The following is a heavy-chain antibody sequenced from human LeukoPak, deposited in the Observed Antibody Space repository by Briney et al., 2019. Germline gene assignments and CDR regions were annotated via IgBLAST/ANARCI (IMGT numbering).Heavy chain of an antibody. CDR2: IKQDGSEK. J-gene: IGHJ4*02. CDR1: GFTFSSYW. CDR3: ASVVYGYYDFWSGYEITDY. Sequence: GGSLRLSCAASGFTFSSYWMSWVRQAPGKGLEWVANIKQDGSEKYYVDSAKGRFTISRDNAKNSLYLQMNSLRAEDTAVYYCASVVYGYYDFWSGYEITDYWGQGTLVTVSS. V-gene: IGHV3-7*01. D-gene: IGHD3-3*01.